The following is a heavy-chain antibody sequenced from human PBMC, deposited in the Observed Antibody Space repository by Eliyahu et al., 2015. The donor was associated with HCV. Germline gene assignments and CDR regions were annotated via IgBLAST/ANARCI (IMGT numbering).Heavy chain of an antibody. J-gene: IGHJ4*02. Sequence: QVQLVQSGAEVKKPGSSVKVSCKASGGTFSSYAISWVRQAPGQGLEWMGRIIPILGIANYAQKFQGRVTITADKSTSTAYMELSSLRSEDTAVYYCARDKIYCGGDCYDFDYWGQGTLVTVSS. CDR3: ARDKIYCGGDCYDFDY. CDR1: GGTFSSYA. D-gene: IGHD2-21*01. CDR2: IIPILGIA. V-gene: IGHV1-69*04.